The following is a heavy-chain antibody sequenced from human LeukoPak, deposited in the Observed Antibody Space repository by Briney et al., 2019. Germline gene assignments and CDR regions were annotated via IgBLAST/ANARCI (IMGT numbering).Heavy chain of an antibody. D-gene: IGHD6-19*01. J-gene: IGHJ4*02. V-gene: IGHV1-2*02. CDR2: INPNSGGT. CDR1: GYTFTSYG. CDR3: ARDGEVAGWSTVFDY. Sequence: ASVKVSCKASGYTFTSYGISWVRQAPGQGLEWMGWINPNSGGTNYAQKFQGRVTMTRDTSISTAYMELSRLRSDDTAVYYCARDGEVAGWSTVFDYWGQGTLVTVSS.